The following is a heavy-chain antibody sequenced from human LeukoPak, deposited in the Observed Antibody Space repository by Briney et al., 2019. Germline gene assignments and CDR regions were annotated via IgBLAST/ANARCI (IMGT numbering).Heavy chain of an antibody. CDR1: GYTFTGYY. Sequence: ASVKVSCKASGYTFTGYYMHWVRQAPGQGLEWMGWINPNSGGTNYAQKFKGRLTMTRDMPTNTVYMELSSLTSEDTAVYYCAREEPRTYYFDYWGQGTLVAVSS. D-gene: IGHD1-14*01. V-gene: IGHV1-2*02. CDR2: INPNSGGT. J-gene: IGHJ4*02. CDR3: AREEPRTYYFDY.